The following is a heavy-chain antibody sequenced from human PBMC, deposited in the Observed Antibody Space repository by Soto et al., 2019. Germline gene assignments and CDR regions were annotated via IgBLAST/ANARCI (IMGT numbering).Heavy chain of an antibody. J-gene: IGHJ4*02. D-gene: IGHD2-15*01. CDR3: ARQSCSGGSCSFDY. Sequence: SETLSLTCTVSGGSISSSSYYWGWIRQPPGKGLEWIGSIYYSGSTYYNPSLKSRVTISVDTSKNQFSLKLSSVTAADTAVYYCARQSCSGGSCSFDYWGQGTLVTVSS. V-gene: IGHV4-39*01. CDR2: IYYSGST. CDR1: GGSISSSSYY.